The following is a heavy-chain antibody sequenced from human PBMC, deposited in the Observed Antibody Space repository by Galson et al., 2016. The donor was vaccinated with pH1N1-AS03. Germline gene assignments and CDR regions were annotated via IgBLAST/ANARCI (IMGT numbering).Heavy chain of an antibody. Sequence: SLRLSCAASGFTFSRSTMHWVRQASGKELEWVGHIRTKTNSYATAYGASMKGRFTISRDDSENITYLQMNSLQIDDTAVYFCSRGDWFHWGQGTLVTVSS. CDR2: IRTKTNSYAT. D-gene: IGHD3-9*01. CDR3: SRGDWFH. V-gene: IGHV3-73*01. CDR1: GFTFSRST. J-gene: IGHJ4*02.